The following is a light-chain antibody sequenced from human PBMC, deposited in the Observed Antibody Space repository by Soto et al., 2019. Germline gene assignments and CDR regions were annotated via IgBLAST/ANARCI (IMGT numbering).Light chain of an antibody. CDR2: GAS. CDR1: QTISRNY. V-gene: IGKV3-20*01. Sequence: ELVLTQSPGTLSLSPGERATVSCRASQTISRNYLVWYQKKPGQAPRLLIYGASTRATGIPDRFTGSGSGTDFTLTITRLEPEDFAVYYCQQYGTSPETFGQGTKVDI. CDR3: QQYGTSPET. J-gene: IGKJ1*01.